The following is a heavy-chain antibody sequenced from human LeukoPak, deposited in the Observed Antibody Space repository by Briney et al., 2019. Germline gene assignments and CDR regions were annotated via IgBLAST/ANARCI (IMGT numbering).Heavy chain of an antibody. Sequence: GGSLRLSCAASGFTFSSYTMHWVRQAPGKGLEWAATISSDGSDQYYVDSVKGRFTISRDNSKNTLYLQMNSLRPEDTAVYYCARSYYYASGSYFSHFDYWGQGTLVTVSS. J-gene: IGHJ4*02. CDR2: ISSDGSDQ. CDR3: ARSYYYASGSYFSHFDY. V-gene: IGHV3-30*04. D-gene: IGHD3-10*01. CDR1: GFTFSSYT.